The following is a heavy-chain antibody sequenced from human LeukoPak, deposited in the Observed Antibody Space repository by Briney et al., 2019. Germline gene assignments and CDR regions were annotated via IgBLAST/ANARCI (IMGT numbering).Heavy chain of an antibody. J-gene: IGHJ4*02. V-gene: IGHV3-23*01. D-gene: IGHD5-24*01. CDR3: ARKLLEMSTTK. Sequence: GGSLRLSCVASGFIFSDYAMSWVRQAPGEGLEWVAGLGGSGDDTYYADSMKGRFTISRDNSKNTLFLQMDNLRVEDTAIYYCARKLLEMSTTKRGQGILVTVSS. CDR1: GFIFSDYA. CDR2: LGGSGDDT.